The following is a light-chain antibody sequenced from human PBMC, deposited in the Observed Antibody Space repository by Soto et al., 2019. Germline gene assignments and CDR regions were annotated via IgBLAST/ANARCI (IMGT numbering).Light chain of an antibody. CDR3: QQYNNWPPLT. J-gene: IGKJ4*01. CDR1: QSVGRN. V-gene: IGKV3-15*01. Sequence: EIVMTQSPATLSVSPGESATLSCRASQSVGRNLAWYQQKPGQAPRLLIYGASTRATGIPARFSGSGSGTEFTFTISSLQSEDFAVYYCQQYNNWPPLTFGGGTKVEI. CDR2: GAS.